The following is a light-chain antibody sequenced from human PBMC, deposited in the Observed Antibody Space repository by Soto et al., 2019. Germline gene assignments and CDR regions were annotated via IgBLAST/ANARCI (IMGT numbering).Light chain of an antibody. Sequence: QAVVTQPPSASGTPGQRVTISCSGSSSNIGLNYVYWYQQLPGTAPKLLIYRDNQRPSGVPARFSGSKSGSSASLALSGLRSEDEAAYYCASWDDSLSAVVFGGGTKVTVL. CDR2: RDN. CDR1: SSNIGLNY. J-gene: IGLJ2*01. V-gene: IGLV1-47*01. CDR3: ASWDDSLSAVV.